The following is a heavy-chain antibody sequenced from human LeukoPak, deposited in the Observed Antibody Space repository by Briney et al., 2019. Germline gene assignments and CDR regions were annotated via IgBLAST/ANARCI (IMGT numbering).Heavy chain of an antibody. CDR1: GGTFSSYA. CDR3: AREGPPATARFDY. D-gene: IGHD4-11*01. V-gene: IGHV1-69*05. Sequence: ASVKVSCKASGGTFSSYAISWVRQAPGQGLEWMGGIIPIFGTANYAQKFQGRVTITTDESTSTAYMELSSLRSEDTAVYYCAREGPPATARFDYWGQGTLVTVSS. J-gene: IGHJ4*02. CDR2: IIPIFGTA.